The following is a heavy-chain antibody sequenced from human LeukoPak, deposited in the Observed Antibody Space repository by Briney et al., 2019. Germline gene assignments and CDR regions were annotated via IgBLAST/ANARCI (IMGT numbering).Heavy chain of an antibody. Sequence: GGSLRLSCAASGFIVSSNYMSWVRQAPGKGLEWVSIIFTGGSTNYADSVKGRFTISRDNSKNTLYLQMNSLRAEDTAVYYCAKVFFPRGGDCYPIWGQGTMVTVSS. D-gene: IGHD2-21*02. CDR3: AKVFFPRGGDCYPI. V-gene: IGHV3-66*01. J-gene: IGHJ3*02. CDR2: IFTGGST. CDR1: GFIVSSNY.